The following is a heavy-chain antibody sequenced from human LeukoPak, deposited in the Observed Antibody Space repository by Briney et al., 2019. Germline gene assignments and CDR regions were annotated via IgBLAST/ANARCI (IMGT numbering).Heavy chain of an antibody. Sequence: SSVTVSCKASGYTFTGYYMHWVRQAPGQGLEWMGWTNPNSGGTNYAQKFQGRVTMTRDTSISTAYMELSRLRSDDTAVYYCARKYCSSTSCYLYGMDVWGQGTTVTVSS. V-gene: IGHV1-2*02. D-gene: IGHD2-2*01. CDR3: ARKYCSSTSCYLYGMDV. CDR2: TNPNSGGT. J-gene: IGHJ6*02. CDR1: GYTFTGYY.